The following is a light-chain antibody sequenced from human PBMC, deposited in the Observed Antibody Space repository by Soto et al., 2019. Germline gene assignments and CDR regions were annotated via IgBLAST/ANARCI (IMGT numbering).Light chain of an antibody. J-gene: IGKJ1*01. CDR3: LQYNSYSSTWT. CDR2: KAS. V-gene: IGKV1-5*03. CDR1: QSISSW. Sequence: DIQMTQSPSTLSASVGDRVTITCRASQSISSWLAWYQQKPGKAPKLLIYKASTLESGVPSRFIGSGSWTEFTLTISSLQPDDFTTYYYLQYNSYSSTWTFGQGTKVEIK.